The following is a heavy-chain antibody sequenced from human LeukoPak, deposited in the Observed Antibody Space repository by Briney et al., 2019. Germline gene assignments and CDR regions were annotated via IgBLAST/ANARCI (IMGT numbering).Heavy chain of an antibody. D-gene: IGHD1-1*01. Sequence: GGSLRLSCVASGFTFSSYEMNWVRQAPGKGLDWVSYISGSGSTIYYADSVKGRFTISRDNAKNSLYLQMNSLRAEDTAVYYCARAGTTETTGDWFDPWGQGTLVTVSS. J-gene: IGHJ5*02. V-gene: IGHV3-48*03. CDR3: ARAGTTETTGDWFDP. CDR1: GFTFSSYE. CDR2: ISGSGSTI.